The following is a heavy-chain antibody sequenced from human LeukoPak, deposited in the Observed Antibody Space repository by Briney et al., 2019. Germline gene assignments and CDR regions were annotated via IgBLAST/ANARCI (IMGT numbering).Heavy chain of an antibody. CDR3: ARDASSGITIFRN. Sequence: ASVKVSCKASGGTFSSYAISWVRQAPGQGLEWMGRIIPIFGTANYAQKFQGRVTITTDESTSTAYMELSSLRSEDTAVYYCARDASSGITIFRNWGQGTLVTVSS. D-gene: IGHD3-3*01. CDR1: GGTFSSYA. J-gene: IGHJ4*02. V-gene: IGHV1-69*05. CDR2: IIPIFGTA.